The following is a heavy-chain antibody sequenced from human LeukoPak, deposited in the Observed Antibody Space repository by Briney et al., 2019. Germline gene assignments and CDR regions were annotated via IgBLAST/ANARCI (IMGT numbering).Heavy chain of an antibody. CDR3: ARWSSDWENNYFDP. CDR2: INHRGST. V-gene: IGHV4-38-2*02. CDR1: GYSISSGYY. Sequence: SETLSLTCTVSGYSISSGYYWGWIRQPPGKGLEWIGEINHRGSTNYNPSLKSRATISIDTSNNRFSLRLTSATAADTAVYYCARWSSDWENNYFDPWGQGILVTVSS. D-gene: IGHD6-19*01. J-gene: IGHJ5*02.